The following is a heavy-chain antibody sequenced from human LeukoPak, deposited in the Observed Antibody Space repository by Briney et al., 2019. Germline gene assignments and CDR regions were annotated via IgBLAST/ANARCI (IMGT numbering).Heavy chain of an antibody. J-gene: IGHJ4*02. CDR1: GGSISNYY. CDR3: ARGRDIDAYVTY. CDR2: IICSGRT. Sequence: SETLSLTCTVSGGSISNYYWSWIRQAAGKRLEWIGRIICSGRTNYNPSLKSRVTVSVDMSKNQFFLKLNSVTAADAAVYYCARGRDIDAYVTYWGEGTLVTVSS. V-gene: IGHV4-4*07. D-gene: IGHD3-16*01.